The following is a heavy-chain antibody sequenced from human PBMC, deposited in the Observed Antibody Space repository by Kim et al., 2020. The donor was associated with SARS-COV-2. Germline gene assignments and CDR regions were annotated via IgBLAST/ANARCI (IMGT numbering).Heavy chain of an antibody. Sequence: SETLSLTCTVSGYSISSGYYWGWIRQPPGKGLEWIGSIYHSGSTYYNPSLKSRVTISVDTSKNQFSLKLSSVTAADTAVYYCARLGRRRIWFGESGGGYYFDYWGQGTLVTVSS. V-gene: IGHV4-38-2*02. J-gene: IGHJ4*02. CDR3: ARLGRRRIWFGESGGGYYFDY. CDR2: IYHSGST. D-gene: IGHD3-10*01. CDR1: GYSISSGYY.